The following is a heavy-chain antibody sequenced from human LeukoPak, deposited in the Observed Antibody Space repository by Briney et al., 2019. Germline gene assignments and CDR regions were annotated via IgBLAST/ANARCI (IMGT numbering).Heavy chain of an antibody. J-gene: IGHJ5*02. CDR2: ISSSGSTI. CDR3: ARARTITMVRGVNNWFDP. Sequence: PGGSLRLSCAASGFTFSSYEMNWVRQAPGKGLEWVSYISSSGSTIYYADSVKGRFTISRDNAKNSLYLQMNSLRAEDTAVYYCARARTITMVRGVNNWFDPWGQGTLVTVSS. CDR1: GFTFSSYE. V-gene: IGHV3-48*03. D-gene: IGHD3-10*01.